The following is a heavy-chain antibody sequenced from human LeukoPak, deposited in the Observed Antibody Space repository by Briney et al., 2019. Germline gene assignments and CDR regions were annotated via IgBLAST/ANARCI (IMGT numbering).Heavy chain of an antibody. CDR3: ARGRTKPFDY. CDR1: GFTFSSYW. V-gene: IGHV3-74*01. J-gene: IGHJ4*02. D-gene: IGHD2-8*01. Sequence: GGSLRLSCAASGFTFSSYWMHWVRQAPGQGLVWVSRTNSDGSSTGYVDSVKGRFTISRDNAKNTLYLQMNSLRAEDTAVYYCARGRTKPFDYWGQGTLVTVSS. CDR2: TNSDGSST.